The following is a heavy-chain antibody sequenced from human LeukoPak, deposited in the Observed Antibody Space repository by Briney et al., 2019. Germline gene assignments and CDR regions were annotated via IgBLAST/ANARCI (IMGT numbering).Heavy chain of an antibody. CDR1: GGTFSSYA. J-gene: IGHJ3*02. D-gene: IGHD1-26*01. Sequence: ASVTVSCKASGGTFSSYAISWVRQAPGQGLEWMGGIIPIFGTANYAQKFQGRVTITADESTSTAYMELSSLRSEDTAVYYCARGSGSNPRAFDIWGQGTMVTVSS. V-gene: IGHV1-69*13. CDR3: ARGSGSNPRAFDI. CDR2: IIPIFGTA.